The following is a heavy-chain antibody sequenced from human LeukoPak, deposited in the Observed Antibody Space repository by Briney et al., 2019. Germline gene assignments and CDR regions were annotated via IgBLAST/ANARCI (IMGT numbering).Heavy chain of an antibody. CDR1: GGSISSYY. J-gene: IGHJ5*02. V-gene: IGHV4-39*07. CDR3: ARALGIAARKFDP. Sequence: SETLSLTCTVSGGSISSYYWGWIRQPPGKGLEWIGSIYYSGSTYYNPSLKSRVTISVDTSKNQFSLKLSSVTAADTAVYYCARALGIAARKFDPWGQGTLVTVSS. CDR2: IYYSGST. D-gene: IGHD6-6*01.